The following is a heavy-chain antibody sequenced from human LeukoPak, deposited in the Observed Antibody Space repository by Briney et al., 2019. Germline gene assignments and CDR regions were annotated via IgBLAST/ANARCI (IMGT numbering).Heavy chain of an antibody. Sequence: PGGSLRLSCAASGFTFSSYAMHWVRQAPGKGLEGVAVISYDGSNKYYADSVKGRFTISRDNSKNTLYLQMNSLRAEDTAVYYCARVPRGSYSFDYWGQGTLVTVSS. CDR3: ARVPRGSYSFDY. CDR2: ISYDGSNK. D-gene: IGHD1-26*01. J-gene: IGHJ4*02. CDR1: GFTFSSYA. V-gene: IGHV3-30-3*01.